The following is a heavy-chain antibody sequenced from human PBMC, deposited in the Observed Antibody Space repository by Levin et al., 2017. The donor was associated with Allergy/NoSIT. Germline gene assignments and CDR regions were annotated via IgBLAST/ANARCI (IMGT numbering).Heavy chain of an antibody. V-gene: IGHV1-69*13. CDR2: IIPIFGTA. CDR3: ASPYCSGGSCPGYNCDY. J-gene: IGHJ4*02. CDR1: GGTFSSYA. Sequence: SVKVSCKASGGTFSSYAISWVRQAPGQGLEWMGGIIPIFGTANYAQKFQGRVTITADESTSTAYMELSSLRSEDTAVYYCASPYCSGGSCPGYNCDYWGQGTLVTVSS. D-gene: IGHD2-15*01.